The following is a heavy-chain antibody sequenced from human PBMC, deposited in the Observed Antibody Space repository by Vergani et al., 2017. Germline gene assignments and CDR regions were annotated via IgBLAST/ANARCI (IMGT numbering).Heavy chain of an antibody. CDR1: GGSVSSGSYY. CDR2: IYYSGST. D-gene: IGHD3-3*02. V-gene: IGHV4-61*10. J-gene: IGHJ4*02. CDR3: ARDIRQSFFDY. Sequence: QVQLQESGPGLVKPSETLSLTCTVSGGSVSSGSYYWSWIRQPSGKGLEWIGYIYYSGSTNYNPSLKSRVTMSVDTSKNQFSLKLSSVTAADTAVYYCARDIRQSFFDYWGQGTLVTVSS.